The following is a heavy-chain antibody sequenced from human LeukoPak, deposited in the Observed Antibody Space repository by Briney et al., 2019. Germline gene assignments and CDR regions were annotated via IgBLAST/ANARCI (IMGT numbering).Heavy chain of an antibody. CDR3: ARGSTSSGGSSSALVWFDP. CDR1: GYSISSGYY. CDR2: IYHSGST. Sequence: SETLPLTCAVSGYSISSGYYWGWIRQPPGKGLEWIGSIYHSGSTYYNPSLKSRVTISVDTSKNQFSLRLSSVTAADTAVYYCARGSTSSGGSSSALVWFDPWGQGTPVTVSS. D-gene: IGHD6-6*01. J-gene: IGHJ5*02. V-gene: IGHV4-38-2*01.